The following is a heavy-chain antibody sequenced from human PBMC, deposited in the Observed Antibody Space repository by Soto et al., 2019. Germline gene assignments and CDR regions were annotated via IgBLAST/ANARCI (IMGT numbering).Heavy chain of an antibody. V-gene: IGHV1-8*01. CDR2: MNPNSGNT. Sequence: ASVKVSCKASGYTFTSYDINWVRQATGQGLEWMGWMNPNSGNTGYAQKFQGRVTMTRNTSISTAYMELSSLRSEDTVVYYCARGDGSGSYYNDRYYMDVWGKGTTVTVSS. J-gene: IGHJ6*03. CDR3: ARGDGSGSYYNDRYYMDV. CDR1: GYTFTSYD. D-gene: IGHD3-10*01.